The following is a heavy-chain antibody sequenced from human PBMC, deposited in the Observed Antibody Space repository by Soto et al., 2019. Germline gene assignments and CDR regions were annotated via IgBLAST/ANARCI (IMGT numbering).Heavy chain of an antibody. V-gene: IGHV1-69*01. CDR1: GGTLSSNA. Sequence: QVQLVQSGAEVKKPGSSVKVSCKASGGTLSSNAISWVRQAPGQGLEWMGGITPMFGTAKYAQKFQGRVTITADESTRTAYLEQSSLRSEDTAAYYCATRPNYFDSRAYYPGLGVWGQGTAVTVSS. CDR3: ATRPNYFDSRAYYPGLGV. CDR2: ITPMFGTA. J-gene: IGHJ6*02. D-gene: IGHD3-22*01.